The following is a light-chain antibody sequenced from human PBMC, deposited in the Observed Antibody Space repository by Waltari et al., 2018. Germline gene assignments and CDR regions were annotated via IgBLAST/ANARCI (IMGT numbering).Light chain of an antibody. Sequence: EIVLTQSPGTLSLYPGDRATLSCKASQSVTSASLAWYQQKAGQAPRLLIYDASTRATGIPDRFSGSGSGTVFTLTISRLEPEDFAMYYCQQHVRSPCTFGPRDQSG. J-gene: IGKJ3*01. CDR2: DAS. CDR3: QQHVRSPCT. V-gene: IGKV3-20*01. CDR1: QSVTSAS.